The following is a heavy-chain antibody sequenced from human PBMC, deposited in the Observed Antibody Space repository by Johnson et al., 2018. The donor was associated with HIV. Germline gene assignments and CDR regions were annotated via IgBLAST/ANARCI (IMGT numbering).Heavy chain of an antibody. CDR2: IYSGGST. CDR1: GFTVSSNY. D-gene: IGHD3-10*01. CDR3: ASEVRGVLDI. Sequence: VRLVESGGGLIQPGGSLRLSCAASGFTVSSNYMSWVRQAPGKGLEWVSVIYSGGSTYYADSVKGRFTIYRDNSKNTLYLQMNSLRVEDTAVYYCASEVRGVLDIWGQGTMVTVSS. V-gene: IGHV3-53*01. J-gene: IGHJ3*02.